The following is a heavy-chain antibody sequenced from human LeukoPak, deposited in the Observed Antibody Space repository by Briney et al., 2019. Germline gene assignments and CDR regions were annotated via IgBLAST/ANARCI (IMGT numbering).Heavy chain of an antibody. J-gene: IGHJ6*03. Sequence: GGSLRLSCAASGFTFSDYYMSWIRQAPGKGLEWVSYISSSGSTIYYADSVKGRFTISRDNAKNSLYLQMNSLRAEDTAVYYCARVVWNSYYYYMDVWGKGTTVTVSS. D-gene: IGHD1-7*01. V-gene: IGHV3-11*04. CDR2: ISSSGSTI. CDR1: GFTFSDYY. CDR3: ARVVWNSYYYYMDV.